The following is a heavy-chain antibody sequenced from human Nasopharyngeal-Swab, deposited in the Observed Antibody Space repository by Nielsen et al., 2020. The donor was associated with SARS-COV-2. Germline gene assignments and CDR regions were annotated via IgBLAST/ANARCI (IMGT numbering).Heavy chain of an antibody. CDR2: IIPIFGTA. V-gene: IGHV1-69*13. D-gene: IGHD6-19*01. Sequence: SVKVSCKASGGTFSSYAISWVRQAPGQGLEWMGGIIPIFGTANYVQKFQGRVTITADESTSTAYMELSSPRSEDTAVYYCARGGWKRYYYYYYMDVWGKGTTVTVSS. CDR1: GGTFSSYA. CDR3: ARGGWKRYYYYYYMDV. J-gene: IGHJ6*03.